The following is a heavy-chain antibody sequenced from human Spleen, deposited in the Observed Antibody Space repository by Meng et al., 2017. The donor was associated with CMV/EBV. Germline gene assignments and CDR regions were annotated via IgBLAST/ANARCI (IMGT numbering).Heavy chain of an antibody. CDR3: ARDMIVSGAFDY. V-gene: IGHV4-31*03. J-gene: IGHJ4*02. Sequence: QVQLQEAGPGLVKPSQTLSLTCTVSGGSISSGGYYWSWIRQHPGKGLEWIGYIYYSGSTYYNPSLKSRVTISVDTSKNQFSLKLSSVTAADTAVYYCARDMIVSGAFDYWGQGTLVTVSS. CDR2: IYYSGST. CDR1: GGSISSGGYY. D-gene: IGHD3-22*01.